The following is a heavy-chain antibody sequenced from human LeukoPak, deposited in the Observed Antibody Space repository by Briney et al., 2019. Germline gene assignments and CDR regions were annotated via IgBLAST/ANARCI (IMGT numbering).Heavy chain of an antibody. V-gene: IGHV4-4*07. CDR1: GGSISSYS. J-gene: IGHJ5*02. CDR2: IYYSGST. CDR3: ARVQDYYDSSGFDP. Sequence: NTSETLSLTCTVSGGSISSYSWSWIRQPAGKGLEWIGSIYYSGSTYYNPSLKSRVTISVDRSKNQFSLKLSSVTAADTAVYYCARVQDYYDSSGFDPWGQGTLVTVSS. D-gene: IGHD3-22*01.